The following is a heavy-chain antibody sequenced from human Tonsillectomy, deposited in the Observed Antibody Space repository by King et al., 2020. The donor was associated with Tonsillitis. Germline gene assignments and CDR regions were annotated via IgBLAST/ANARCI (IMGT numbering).Heavy chain of an antibody. J-gene: IGHJ5*02. D-gene: IGHD6-19*01. CDR2: IYYSGST. Sequence: QLQESCPGLVKPSETLSLTCTVSGGSVSSGSYYWSWIRQPPGKGLEWIGYIYYSGSTNYNPSLKSRVTISVDTSKNQFSLKLSSVTAADTAVYYCARVGLRYSSGWYINWFDPWGQGTLVTVSS. CDR3: ARVGLRYSSGWYINWFDP. CDR1: GGSVSSGSYY. V-gene: IGHV4-61*01.